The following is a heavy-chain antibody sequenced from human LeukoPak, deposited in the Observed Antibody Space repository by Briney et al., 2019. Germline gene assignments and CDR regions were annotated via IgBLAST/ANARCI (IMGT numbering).Heavy chain of an antibody. D-gene: IGHD6-19*01. J-gene: IGHJ5*02. CDR3: ARRSVAGVSNWFDP. CDR2: IYYSGNT. V-gene: IGHV4-39*01. CDR1: GGSISSSNYY. Sequence: SETLSLTCTVSGGSISSSNYYWAWIRQPPGKGLEWIGNIYYSGNTYYNPSLKSRVTISLDTSKNQFSLKLSSMTAADTAVYYCARRSVAGVSNWFDPWGQGILDTVSS.